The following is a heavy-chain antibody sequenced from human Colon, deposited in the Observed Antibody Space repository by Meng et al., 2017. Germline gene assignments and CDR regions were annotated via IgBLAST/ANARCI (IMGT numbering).Heavy chain of an antibody. Sequence: QVQPQESGPGVVKPSGTLSLTCAVSGGSISSGDWWSWVRQPPGKGLEWIAEIDHTGNTNYNPSLKRRVTISVDKSKNQFSLKLSFMTAADTAVYYCARVGPGELPNFFDPWGQGTLVTVSS. V-gene: IGHV4-4*02. CDR3: ARVGPGELPNFFDP. J-gene: IGHJ5*02. CDR2: IDHTGNT. CDR1: GGSISSGDW. D-gene: IGHD1-7*01.